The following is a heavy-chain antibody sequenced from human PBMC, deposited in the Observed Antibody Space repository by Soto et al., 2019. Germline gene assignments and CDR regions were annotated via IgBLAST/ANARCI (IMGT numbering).Heavy chain of an antibody. CDR3: ARDMTGADDY. Sequence: PGGSLRLSCAASGFTFSKYWFHWVRQAPGKGLMWVSRIDPYDTGITYADSVKGRFTISRDNARNTLYLQMDSLTAKDTAVYYCARDMTGADDYLGQGTLVTVSS. CDR2: IDPYDTGI. V-gene: IGHV3-74*01. D-gene: IGHD3-9*01. CDR1: GFTFSKYW. J-gene: IGHJ4*02.